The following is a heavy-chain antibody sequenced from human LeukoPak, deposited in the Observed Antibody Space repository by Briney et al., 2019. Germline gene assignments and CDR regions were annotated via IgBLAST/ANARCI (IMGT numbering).Heavy chain of an antibody. CDR2: ISGSGGST. Sequence: PGGSLRLSCAASGFTFSSYAMSWVRQAPEKGLEWVSAISGSGGSTYYADSVKGRFTISRDNSKNTLYLQMNSLRAEDTAVYYCAKDRPYNYSNYPNWFDPWGQGTLVTVSS. CDR3: AKDRPYNYSNYPNWFDP. J-gene: IGHJ5*02. CDR1: GFTFSSYA. D-gene: IGHD4-11*01. V-gene: IGHV3-23*01.